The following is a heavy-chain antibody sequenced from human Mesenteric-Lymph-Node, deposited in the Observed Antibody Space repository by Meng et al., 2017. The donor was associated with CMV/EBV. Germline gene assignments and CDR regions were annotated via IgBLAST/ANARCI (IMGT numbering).Heavy chain of an antibody. Sequence: ISSISYYWGWIRQPPGKGLEWIGSIYYSGSTYYNPSLKSRVTISVDTSKNQFSLKLSSVTAADTAVYYCARVSCSSTSCYAQDWYFDLWGRDTLVTVSS. CDR2: IYYSGST. CDR3: ARVSCSSTSCYAQDWYFDL. D-gene: IGHD2-2*01. J-gene: IGHJ2*01. CDR1: ISSISYY. V-gene: IGHV4-39*07.